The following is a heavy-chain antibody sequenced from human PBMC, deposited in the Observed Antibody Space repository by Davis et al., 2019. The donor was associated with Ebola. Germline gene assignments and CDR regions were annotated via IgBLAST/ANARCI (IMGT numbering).Heavy chain of an antibody. Sequence: PGGSLRLSCTVSGGSISSYYWSWIRQPPGKGLEWIGYIYYSGSTNYNPSLKSRVTISVDTSKNQFSLKLSSVTAADTAVYYCAGVPAAEGGFDYWGQGTLVTVSS. J-gene: IGHJ4*02. CDR1: GGSISSYY. V-gene: IGHV4-59*12. CDR2: IYYSGST. D-gene: IGHD2-2*01. CDR3: AGVPAAEGGFDY.